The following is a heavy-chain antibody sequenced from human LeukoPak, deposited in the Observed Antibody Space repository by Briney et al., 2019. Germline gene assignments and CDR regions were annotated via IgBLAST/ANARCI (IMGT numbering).Heavy chain of an antibody. J-gene: IGHJ3*02. V-gene: IGHV3-30-3*01. CDR3: ARGGVEYSSRGWAFDI. CDR1: GFTFSSYA. D-gene: IGHD6-6*01. Sequence: GRSLRLSCAASGFTFSSYAMHWVRQAPGKGLEWVAVISYDGSNKYYADSVKGRFTISRDNSKNTLYLQMNSLRAEDTAVYYCARGGVEYSSRGWAFDIWGQGTMVTVSS. CDR2: ISYDGSNK.